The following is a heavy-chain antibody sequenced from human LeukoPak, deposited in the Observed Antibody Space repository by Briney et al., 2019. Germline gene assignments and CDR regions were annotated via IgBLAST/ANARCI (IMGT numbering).Heavy chain of an antibody. CDR3: AKDSNYYDSSGYYFDY. Sequence: GGSLRLSCAASGFTFSSYAMSWVRQAPGKGLEWVSAISGSGGSTYYADSVKGRFTISRDNSKNTLYLQMNSLRAEDTAVYYCAKDSNYYDSSGYYFDYWGPGTLVTVSS. CDR1: GFTFSSYA. CDR2: ISGSGGST. D-gene: IGHD3-22*01. V-gene: IGHV3-23*01. J-gene: IGHJ4*02.